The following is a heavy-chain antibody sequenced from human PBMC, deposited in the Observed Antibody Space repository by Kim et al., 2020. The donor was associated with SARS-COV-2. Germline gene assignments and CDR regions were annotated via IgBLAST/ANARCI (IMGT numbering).Heavy chain of an antibody. Sequence: SQTLSLTCAISGDSVSSNSAAWNWIRQSPSRGLEWLGRTYYRSKWYNDYAVSVKSRITINPDTSKNQFSLQLNSVTPEDTAVYYCARGYYDFWSGYPDFDYWGQGTLVTVSS. V-gene: IGHV6-1*01. CDR3: ARGYYDFWSGYPDFDY. CDR1: GDSVSSNSAA. J-gene: IGHJ4*02. D-gene: IGHD3-3*01. CDR2: TYYRSKWYN.